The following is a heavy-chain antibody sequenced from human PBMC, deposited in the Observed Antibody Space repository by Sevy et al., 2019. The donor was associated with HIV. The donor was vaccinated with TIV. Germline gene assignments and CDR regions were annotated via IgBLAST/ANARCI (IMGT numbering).Heavy chain of an antibody. Sequence: SETLSLTCTVSGDSISSYYWSWIRQPPGKGLEWIGNIYYSGNAKYNPSLKSRVTISGDTSQNQFSLKLSSVTAADTAVYYCTGQNWGFVRYYYYYMDVWGKGTTVTVSS. J-gene: IGHJ6*03. CDR3: TGQNWGFVRYYYYYMDV. D-gene: IGHD7-27*01. CDR1: GDSISSYY. V-gene: IGHV4-59*08. CDR2: IYYSGNA.